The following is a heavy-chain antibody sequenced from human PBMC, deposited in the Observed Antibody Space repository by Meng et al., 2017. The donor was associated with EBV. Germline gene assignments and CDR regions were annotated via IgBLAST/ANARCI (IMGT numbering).Heavy chain of an antibody. CDR3: ARGRYYGDYFWFDP. CDR2: IYYSGST. D-gene: IGHD4-17*01. J-gene: IGHJ5*02. Sequence: QVQLQESGPGRVKPSETLSLNCTVSGCSVSSGSYYWSWIRQHPGKGLEWIGYIYYSGSTNYNPSLKSRVTISVDTSKNQFSLKLSSVTAADTAVYYCARGRYYGDYFWFDPWGQGTLVTVSS. V-gene: IGHV4-61*01. CDR1: GCSVSSGSYY.